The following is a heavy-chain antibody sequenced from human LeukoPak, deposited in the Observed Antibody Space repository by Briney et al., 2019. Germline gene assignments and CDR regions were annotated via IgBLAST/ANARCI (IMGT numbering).Heavy chain of an antibody. CDR2: IYHSGST. D-gene: IGHD3-10*01. J-gene: IGHJ5*02. V-gene: IGHV4-38-2*02. CDR1: GYSISSGYY. Sequence: SETLSLTCTVSGYSISSGYYWGWIRQPPGKGLEWIGSIYHSGSTYYNPSLKSRVTISVDTSKNQFSLKLSSVTAADTAVYYCARVIGSGSYYPRHWFDPWGQGTLVTVSS. CDR3: ARVIGSGSYYPRHWFDP.